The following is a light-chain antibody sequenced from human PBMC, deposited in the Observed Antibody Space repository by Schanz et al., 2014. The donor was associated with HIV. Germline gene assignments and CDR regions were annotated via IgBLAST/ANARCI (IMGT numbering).Light chain of an antibody. Sequence: QSVLTQPPSASGTPGQRVTISCSGSSSNIGSNTVTWYQQLPGTAPKLLIFGDNHRPSGVPDRFSGSKSGTSASLAITRLQAEDEADYYCQSYDNRLSGIIFGGGTKLTVL. CDR2: GDN. CDR3: QSYDNRLSGII. CDR1: SSNIGSNT. J-gene: IGLJ2*01. V-gene: IGLV1-44*01.